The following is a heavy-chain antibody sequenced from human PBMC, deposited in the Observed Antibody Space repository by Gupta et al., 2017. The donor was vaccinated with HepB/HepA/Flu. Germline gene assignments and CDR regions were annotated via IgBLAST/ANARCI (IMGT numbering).Heavy chain of an antibody. V-gene: IGHV3-30-3*01. J-gene: IGHJ6*02. CDR1: GFTFSSYA. D-gene: IGHD2-21*02. CDR2: ISYDGSNK. Sequence: QVQLVESGGGVVQPGRSLRLSCAASGFTFSSYAMHWVRQAPGKGLEWVAVISYDGSNKYYADSVKGRFTISRDNSKNTLYLQMNSLRAEDTAVYYCARDTTAYCGGDCSGMDVWGQGTTVTVSS. CDR3: ARDTTAYCGGDCSGMDV.